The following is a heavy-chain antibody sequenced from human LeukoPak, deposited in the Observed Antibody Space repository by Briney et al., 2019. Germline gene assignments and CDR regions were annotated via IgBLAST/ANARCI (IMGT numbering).Heavy chain of an antibody. D-gene: IGHD1-26*01. CDR1: GGSISSSNW. Sequence: SETLSLTCAVSGGSISSSNWWSWVRQPPGKGLEWIGEIYHSGSSNYNPSLKSRVTISVDKSKNQFSLDLISVTAADTAVYYCARVRHIVGASYFDYWGQGTLVTVSS. CDR3: ARVRHIVGASYFDY. CDR2: IYHSGSS. V-gene: IGHV4-4*02. J-gene: IGHJ4*02.